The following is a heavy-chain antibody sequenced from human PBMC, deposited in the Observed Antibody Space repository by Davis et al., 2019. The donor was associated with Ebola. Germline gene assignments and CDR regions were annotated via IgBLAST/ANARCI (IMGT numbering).Heavy chain of an antibody. CDR2: IYRHGRM. CDR1: GISVSDQY. CDR3: TRHVPGDFWYFDL. J-gene: IGHJ2*01. D-gene: IGHD4-17*01. V-gene: IGHV3-66*04. Sequence: GESLKISCAASGISVSDQYMSWVPQAPGKGLEWVSVIYRHGRMYHADCVKGRLTISRDNSKNTVYLQINSLRAEDTAMYHCTRHVPGDFWYFDLWGRGTLVT.